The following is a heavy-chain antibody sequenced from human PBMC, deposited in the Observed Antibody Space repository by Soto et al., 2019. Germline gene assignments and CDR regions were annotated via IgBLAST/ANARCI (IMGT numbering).Heavy chain of an antibody. V-gene: IGHV1-18*04. CDR2: ISTNNGNT. Sequence: QVHLVQSGAEVKNPGASVKVSCKASGYTFSDYDISWVRQAPGQGLEWMGWISTNNGNTDHAQKLQGRVTMTTDSTTTPAYMELSSMRSDETAVDYCGRVTIAVAGWAFDYWGQGTLVTVSS. J-gene: IGHJ4*02. CDR1: GYTFSDYD. CDR3: GRVTIAVAGWAFDY. D-gene: IGHD6-19*01.